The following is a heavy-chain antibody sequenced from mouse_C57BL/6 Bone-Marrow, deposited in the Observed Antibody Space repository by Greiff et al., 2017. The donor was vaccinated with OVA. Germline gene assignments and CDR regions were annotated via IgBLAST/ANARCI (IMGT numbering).Heavy chain of an antibody. Sequence: QVHVKQSGAELVKPGASVKISCKASGYTFTDYYINWVKQRPGQGLEWIGKIGPGSGSTYYNEKFKGKATLTADKSSSTAYMQLSSLTSEDSAVYFCARLFYSNSRYWYVDVWGTGTTVTVSS. V-gene: IGHV1-77*01. J-gene: IGHJ1*03. CDR1: GYTFTDYY. CDR3: ARLFYSNSRYWYVDV. D-gene: IGHD2-5*01. CDR2: IGPGSGST.